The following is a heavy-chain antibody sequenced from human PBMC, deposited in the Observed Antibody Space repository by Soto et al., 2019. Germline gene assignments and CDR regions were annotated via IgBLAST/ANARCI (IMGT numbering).Heavy chain of an antibody. CDR2: ISRSGSTI. CDR1: GFTFSDYY. Sequence: PGGSLRLSYAASGFTFSDYYMSWIRQAPGKGLEWVSYISRSGSTIYYADSVKGRFIISRDNAKNSLYLQMNSLRAEDTAVYYCARGRPYSSGWAYDVFDIWGQGTMVTVSS. CDR3: ARGRPYSSGWAYDVFDI. J-gene: IGHJ3*02. V-gene: IGHV3-11*01. D-gene: IGHD6-19*01.